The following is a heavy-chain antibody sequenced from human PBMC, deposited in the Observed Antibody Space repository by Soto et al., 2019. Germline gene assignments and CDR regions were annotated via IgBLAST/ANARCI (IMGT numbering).Heavy chain of an antibody. V-gene: IGHV3-30-3*01. Sequence: QVQLVESGGGVVQPGRSLRLSCAASGFTFSSYAMHWVRQAPGKGLEWVAVISYDGSNKYYADSVKGRFTISRDNSKNTLYLQMNSLRAEDTAVYYCARDRLPDNVLVPAALLYGMDVWGQGTTVTVSS. J-gene: IGHJ6*02. CDR3: ARDRLPDNVLVPAALLYGMDV. CDR2: ISYDGSNK. CDR1: GFTFSSYA. D-gene: IGHD2-2*01.